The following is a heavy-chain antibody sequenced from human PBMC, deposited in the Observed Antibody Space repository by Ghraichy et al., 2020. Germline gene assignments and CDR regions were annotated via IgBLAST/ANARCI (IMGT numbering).Heavy chain of an antibody. J-gene: IGHJ4*02. V-gene: IGHV4-59*01. CDR2: IYYSGST. D-gene: IGHD6-6*01. Sequence: SETLSLTCTVSGGSISSYYWSWIRQPPGKGLEWIGYIYYSGSTNYNPSLKSRVTISVDTSKNQFSLKLSSVTAADTAVYYCARGDSSNNLAFDYWGQGTLVTVSS. CDR1: GGSISSYY. CDR3: ARGDSSNNLAFDY.